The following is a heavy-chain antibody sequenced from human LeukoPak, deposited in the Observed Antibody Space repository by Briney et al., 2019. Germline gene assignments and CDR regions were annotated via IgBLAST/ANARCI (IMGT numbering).Heavy chain of an antibody. J-gene: IGHJ4*02. CDR1: GYTFTSYG. CDR3: ARDGSGYSYYFDY. D-gene: IGHD3-3*01. CDR2: IIPIFGTA. V-gene: IGHV1-69*13. Sequence: ASVKVSCKASGYTFTSYGISWVRQAPGRGLEWMGGIIPIFGTANYAQKFQGRVTITADESTSTAYMELSSLRSEDTAVYYCARDGSGYSYYFDYWGQGTLVTVSS.